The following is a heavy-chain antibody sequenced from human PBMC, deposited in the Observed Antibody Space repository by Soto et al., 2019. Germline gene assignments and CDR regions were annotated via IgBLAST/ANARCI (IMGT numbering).Heavy chain of an antibody. Sequence: SETLSLTCSVCGASISSYNWNWVRQSAGKGPEWVGRLNIAGTINYNPSLKSRITMSMDTSKNQISLHLRSVTAADTAMYYCARDRGEYTSSWFWYFSHWGHGTLVTVSS. J-gene: IGHJ2*01. D-gene: IGHD6-13*01. CDR2: LNIAGTI. CDR3: ARDRGEYTSSWFWYFSH. V-gene: IGHV4-4*07. CDR1: GASISSYN.